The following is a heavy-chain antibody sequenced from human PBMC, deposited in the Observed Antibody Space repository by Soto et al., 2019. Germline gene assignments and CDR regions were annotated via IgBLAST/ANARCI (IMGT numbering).Heavy chain of an antibody. V-gene: IGHV3-33*06. Sequence: SLRLSCAASGFTFSSFAIHWVRQAPGKGLEWVAVIWYDGGNQFYADSVKGRFTIARDNSKNTLSLHVTSLRAEDTAIYYCAKDRHSTSSGYFDNWGQGTLVTVSS. D-gene: IGHD6-6*01. CDR1: GFTFSSFA. CDR3: AKDRHSTSSGYFDN. CDR2: IWYDGGNQ. J-gene: IGHJ4*02.